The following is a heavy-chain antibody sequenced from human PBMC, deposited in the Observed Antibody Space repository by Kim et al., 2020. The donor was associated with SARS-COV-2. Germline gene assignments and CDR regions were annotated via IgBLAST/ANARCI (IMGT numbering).Heavy chain of an antibody. J-gene: IGHJ3*02. Sequence: GGSLRLSCAASGFTVSSNYMSWVRQAPGKGLEWVSFIYTGGGTFYADSVKGRFTISRDNSKNTLYLQMNSLRAEDTAMYYCARDPGGPDAFDIWGQGKMVTVSS. CDR1: GFTVSSNY. CDR2: IYTGGGT. CDR3: ARDPGGPDAFDI. V-gene: IGHV3-66*01. D-gene: IGHD1-26*01.